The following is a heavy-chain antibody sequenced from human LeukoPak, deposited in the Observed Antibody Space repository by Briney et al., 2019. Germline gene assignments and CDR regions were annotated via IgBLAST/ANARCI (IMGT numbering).Heavy chain of an antibody. V-gene: IGHV3-53*05. Sequence: GGSLRLSCAASGFTVSSNYMSWVRQAPGKGLEWVSVIYDDGTTHYADSVKGRFTISRDNSKNTLYLQMNSLRAEDTALYYCAKDMGYFDWLLFFDYWGQGTLVTVSS. J-gene: IGHJ4*02. CDR2: IYDDGTT. CDR1: GFTVSSNY. D-gene: IGHD3-9*01. CDR3: AKDMGYFDWLLFFDY.